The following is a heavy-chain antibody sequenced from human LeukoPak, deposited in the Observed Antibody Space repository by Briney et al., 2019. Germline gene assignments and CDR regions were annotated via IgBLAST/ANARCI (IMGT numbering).Heavy chain of an antibody. CDR3: AKDNAYYYADY. D-gene: IGHD3-10*01. V-gene: IGHV3-30*02. Sequence: GGSLRLSCAVSGFSFSSFGMHWVRQAPGKGLEWVAVIWFDGSNKYYADSVKGRFTISRDNSKNTLYLQMNSLRAEDTAVYYCAKDNAYYYADYWGQGTLVTVSS. J-gene: IGHJ4*02. CDR1: GFSFSSFG. CDR2: IWFDGSNK.